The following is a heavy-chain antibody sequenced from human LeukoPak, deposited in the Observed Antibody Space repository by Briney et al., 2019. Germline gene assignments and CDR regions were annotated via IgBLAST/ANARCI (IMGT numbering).Heavy chain of an antibody. CDR1: GFAFGHYT. Sequence: GGSLRLSCAASGFAFGHYTMHWVRQAPGKGLEWVSLISWDGGSTYYADSVKGRFTISRDNSKNSLYLQMNSLRAEDTALYYCAKDNHFYGSGSYVLDYWGQGTLVTVSS. V-gene: IGHV3-43D*03. CDR3: AKDNHFYGSGSYVLDY. D-gene: IGHD3-10*01. CDR2: ISWDGGST. J-gene: IGHJ4*02.